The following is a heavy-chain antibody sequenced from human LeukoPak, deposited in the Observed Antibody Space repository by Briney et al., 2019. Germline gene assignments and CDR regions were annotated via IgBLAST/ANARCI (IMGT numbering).Heavy chain of an antibody. Sequence: GGSLRLSCAASGFTFSSYAMSWVRQAPGKGLEWVANIKQDGSEKYYVDSVEGRFTISRDNAKNSLYLQMNSLRAEDTAVYYCARYRYNWNLIPYYFDYWGQGTLVTVSS. V-gene: IGHV3-7*01. CDR1: GFTFSSYA. J-gene: IGHJ4*02. CDR2: IKQDGSEK. D-gene: IGHD1-7*01. CDR3: ARYRYNWNLIPYYFDY.